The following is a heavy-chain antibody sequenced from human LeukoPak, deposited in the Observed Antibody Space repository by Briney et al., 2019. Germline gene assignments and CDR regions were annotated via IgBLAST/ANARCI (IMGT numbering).Heavy chain of an antibody. CDR3: ARGTYSSGWYYYFDY. CDR2: IYYSGST. V-gene: IGHV4-59*01. CDR1: GDSISSYY. D-gene: IGHD6-19*01. J-gene: IGHJ4*02. Sequence: SETLSLTCTVSGDSISSYYWSWLRQPPGKGLEWIGYIYYSGSTNYNPSLKSRVTISVDTSKNQFSLNLSSVSAADTAVYYCARGTYSSGWYYYFDYWGQGTLVTVSS.